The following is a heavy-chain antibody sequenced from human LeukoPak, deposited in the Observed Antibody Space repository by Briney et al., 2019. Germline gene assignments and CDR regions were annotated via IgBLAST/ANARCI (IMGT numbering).Heavy chain of an antibody. CDR3: AKDITESGSYDFDY. V-gene: IGHV3-21*01. J-gene: IGHJ4*02. CDR2: ISSSNSYI. CDR1: GFTFSNAG. Sequence: GGSLRLSCTASGFTFSNAGMNWVRQAPGKGLEWVSSISSSNSYIYYADSVKGRFTISRDNSKNTVYLQMNSLRPEDTALYHCAKDITESGSYDFDYWGQGVLVTVSS. D-gene: IGHD1-26*01.